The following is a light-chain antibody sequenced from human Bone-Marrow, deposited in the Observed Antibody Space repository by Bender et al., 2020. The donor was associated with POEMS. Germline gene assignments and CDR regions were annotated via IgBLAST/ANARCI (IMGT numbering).Light chain of an antibody. J-gene: IGLJ2*01. CDR2: DVS. V-gene: IGLV2-14*03. CDR1: SSDIGGYNY. Sequence: QSALTQPASVSGSPGQSITISCTGTSSDIGGYNYVSWFQHHPGKAPKLIIYDVSNRASGVSNRFSGSKSGNTASLTISGLQVEDEADYYCCSYAGSRTLVFGGGTKLTVL. CDR3: CSYAGSRTLV.